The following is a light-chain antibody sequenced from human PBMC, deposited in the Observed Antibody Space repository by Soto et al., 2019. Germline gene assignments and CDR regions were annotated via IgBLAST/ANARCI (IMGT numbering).Light chain of an antibody. CDR2: DAS. Sequence: EIGLTQSPATLSLSVGERATLSCGASQRIDSNYVAWYQQKPGLAPRLLIYDASSRASGIPDRFSGSGAGTDFPLTSSSLEPDDFAVYYWQQYESSPPAVTFGGRTKVDIK. J-gene: IGKJ4*01. CDR3: QQYESSPPAVT. V-gene: IGKV3D-20*01. CDR1: QRIDSNY.